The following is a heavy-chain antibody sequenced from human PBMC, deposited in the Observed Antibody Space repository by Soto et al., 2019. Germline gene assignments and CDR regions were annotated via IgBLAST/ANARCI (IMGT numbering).Heavy chain of an antibody. D-gene: IGHD2-21*02. J-gene: IGHJ4*02. CDR3: VRHTCPVDCYSLGY. CDR2: MNPNSGNT. Sequence: ASVKVSCKASGYTFTSYDINWVRQATGQGLEWMGWMNPNSGNTGYAQKFQGRVTMTRNTSISTAYMELSSLRAEDTAVYYCVRHTCPVDCYSLGYWGLGTLVTAPQ. CDR1: GYTFTSYD. V-gene: IGHV1-8*01.